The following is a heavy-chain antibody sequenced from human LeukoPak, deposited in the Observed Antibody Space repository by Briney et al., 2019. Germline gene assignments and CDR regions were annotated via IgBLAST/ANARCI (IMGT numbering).Heavy chain of an antibody. CDR1: GGSFSGYY. V-gene: IGHV4-34*01. D-gene: IGHD6-6*01. J-gene: IGHJ4*02. CDR2: INHSGST. CDR3: ARGRIAARPVDY. Sequence: SETLSLTCAVYGGSFSGYYWSWIRQPPGKGLEWIGEINHSGSTNYNPSLKSRVTISVDTSKNQFSLNLSSVTAADTAVYYCARGRIAARPVDYWGQGTLVTVSS.